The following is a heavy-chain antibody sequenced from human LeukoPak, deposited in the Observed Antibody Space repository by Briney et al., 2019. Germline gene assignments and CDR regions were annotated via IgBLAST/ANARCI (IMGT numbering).Heavy chain of an antibody. V-gene: IGHV4-4*07. CDR2: MYTSGST. J-gene: IGHJ6*03. CDR3: ARVFSGGSRYKSYYYYYMDV. D-gene: IGHD2-15*01. CDR1: GGSISSYY. Sequence: PSETLSLTCTVSGGSISSYYWSWIRQPAGKGLEWIGRMYTSGSTNYNPSLKSRVTMSVDTSKNQFSLKLSSVTAADTAVYYCARVFSGGSRYKSYYYYYMDVWGKGTTVTVSS.